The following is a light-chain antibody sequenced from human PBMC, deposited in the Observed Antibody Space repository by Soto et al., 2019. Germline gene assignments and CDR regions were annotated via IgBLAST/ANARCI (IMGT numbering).Light chain of an antibody. CDR1: QRVSSY. CDR2: DAS. V-gene: IGKV3-11*01. CDR3: QQRKNWPNT. J-gene: IGKJ2*01. Sequence: EIVLTQSPATLSLSPGERATLSCRASQRVSSYLAWYQQKPGQAPRLLIYDASNRATCVTARFSGSGSGTDFTLTISSLEPEDFAVYYCQQRKNWPNTFGQGTKLEIK.